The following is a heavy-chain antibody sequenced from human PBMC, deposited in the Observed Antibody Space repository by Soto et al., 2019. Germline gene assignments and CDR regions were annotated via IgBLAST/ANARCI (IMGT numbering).Heavy chain of an antibody. V-gene: IGHV5-51*01. CDR3: ARLPRDCNKTSCYYADH. D-gene: IGHD3-22*01. Sequence: GESRKISCSGSGYDFNTNWFGWLRELPGRGLECVAIMYPGASLTRLHPLLQGHATLSADVPVSTAFLQWRTLKTSDSGMYFCARLPRDCNKTSCYYADHWGQGTSVTVSS. J-gene: IGHJ1*01. CDR2: MYPGASLT. CDR1: GYDFNTNW.